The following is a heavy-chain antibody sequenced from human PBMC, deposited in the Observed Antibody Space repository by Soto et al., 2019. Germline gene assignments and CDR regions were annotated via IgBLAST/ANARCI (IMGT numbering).Heavy chain of an antibody. Sequence: ASVKVSWKASGYTFTSYGISWVRQAPGQGPEWMGWISAYNGNTNYAQKLQGRVTMTTDTSTSTAYMELRSLRSDDTAVYYCARGDDYGDSCNAFDIWGQGTMVTVSS. CDR1: GYTFTSYG. V-gene: IGHV1-18*01. CDR3: ARGDDYGDSCNAFDI. D-gene: IGHD4-17*01. J-gene: IGHJ3*02. CDR2: ISAYNGNT.